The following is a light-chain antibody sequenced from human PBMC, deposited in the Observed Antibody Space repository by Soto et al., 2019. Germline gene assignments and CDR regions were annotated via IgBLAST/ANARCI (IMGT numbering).Light chain of an antibody. Sequence: DIQMTQSPSALSASLGDTVTITCRASQSITASLAWYQHKPGEAPKLLIYDVSNLESGVPSRFSGSGSGTEFSLTIRSLKPDDFATYYCQQYDYSRTFGQGTKVDI. J-gene: IGKJ1*01. CDR2: DVS. CDR1: QSITAS. V-gene: IGKV1-5*01. CDR3: QQYDYSRT.